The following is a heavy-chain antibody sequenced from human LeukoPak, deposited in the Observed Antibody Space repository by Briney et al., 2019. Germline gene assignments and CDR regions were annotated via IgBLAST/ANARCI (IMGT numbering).Heavy chain of an antibody. D-gene: IGHD1-14*01. CDR3: VRDPIRGPPDCFDY. CDR1: GFAFSNYP. J-gene: IGHJ4*02. Sequence: PGRSLRLSCAASGFAFSNYPMHWVRQAPGKGLEWVAVTSPDESHKYYADSVQGRFTISRDNSRSTLYVQMDSLRVEDTAIYYCVRDPIRGPPDCFDYWGQGTLVTVSP. CDR2: TSPDESHK. V-gene: IGHV3-30-3*01.